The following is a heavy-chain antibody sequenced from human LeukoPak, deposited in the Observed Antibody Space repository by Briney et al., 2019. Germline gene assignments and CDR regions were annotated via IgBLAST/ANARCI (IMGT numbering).Heavy chain of an antibody. D-gene: IGHD5-18*01. CDR1: GGSFSGYY. J-gene: IGHJ4*02. Sequence: PSETLSLTCAVYGGSFSGYYWSWIRQPPGKGLEWIGEINHSGSTNYNPSLKSRVTISVDTSKNQFSLKLSSVTAADTAVYYCARGVQLWLMSKRYFDYWGQGTLVTASS. CDR3: ARGVQLWLMSKRYFDY. CDR2: INHSGST. V-gene: IGHV4-34*01.